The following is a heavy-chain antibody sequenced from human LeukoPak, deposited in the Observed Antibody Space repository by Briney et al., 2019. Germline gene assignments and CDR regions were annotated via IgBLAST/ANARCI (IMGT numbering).Heavy chain of an antibody. CDR2: ISYDGSNK. J-gene: IGHJ4*02. D-gene: IGHD5-12*01. V-gene: IGHV3-30*03. CDR3: ATLYQLGYSGYDYSEGRVDY. CDR1: GFTFSSYG. Sequence: GGPLRLSCSASGFTFSSYGMHWVRQAPGKGLEWVAVISYDGSNKYYADSVKGRFTISRDNSKNTLYLQMNSLRAEDTAVYYCATLYQLGYSGYDYSEGRVDYWGQGTLVTVSS.